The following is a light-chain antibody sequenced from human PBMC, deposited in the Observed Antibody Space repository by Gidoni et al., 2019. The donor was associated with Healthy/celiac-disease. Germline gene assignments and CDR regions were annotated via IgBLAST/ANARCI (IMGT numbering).Light chain of an antibody. V-gene: IGLV2-14*03. J-gene: IGLJ2*01. CDR1: SSDVGGYNY. CDR3: SSYTSSSTPVV. CDR2: DVS. Sequence: QSALTPPASVSGSPGQSITISCTGTSSDVGGYNYVSWYQQHPGKAPQLMIYDVSNRPSGVSNRFSGSKSGNTASLTISGLQAEDEADYYCSSYTSSSTPVVFGGGTKLTVL.